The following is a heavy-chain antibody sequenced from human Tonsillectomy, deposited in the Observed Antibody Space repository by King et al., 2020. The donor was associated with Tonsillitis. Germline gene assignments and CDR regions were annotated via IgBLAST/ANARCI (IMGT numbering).Heavy chain of an antibody. Sequence: VQLVQSGGGLVKPGGSLRLSCAASGVTFSSYSMNWVRQAPGKGLEWVSSISSSSSYIYYADSVKGRFTISRDNTKNSLHLQMKSMGAEDMAVYYCAKGGDYYDSCGYYYVESDYFDFWGQGTLVTVSS. CDR3: AKGGDYYDSCGYYYVESDYFDF. CDR1: GVTFSSYS. D-gene: IGHD3-22*01. J-gene: IGHJ4*02. V-gene: IGHV3-21*04. CDR2: ISSSSSYI.